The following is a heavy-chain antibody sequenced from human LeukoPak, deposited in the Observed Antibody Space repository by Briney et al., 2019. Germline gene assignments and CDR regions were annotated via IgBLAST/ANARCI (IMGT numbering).Heavy chain of an antibody. CDR3: ASYTPWLRAFDI. CDR2: IYTSGST. CDR1: GGSISSYY. Sequence: SETLSLTCTVSGGSISSYYWSWIRQPAGKGLEWIGRIYTSGSTNYNPSLKSRVTMSVDTSKNQFSLKLSSVTAADTAVYYCASYTPWLRAFDIWGQGTMITVSS. D-gene: IGHD5-12*01. V-gene: IGHV4-4*07. J-gene: IGHJ3*02.